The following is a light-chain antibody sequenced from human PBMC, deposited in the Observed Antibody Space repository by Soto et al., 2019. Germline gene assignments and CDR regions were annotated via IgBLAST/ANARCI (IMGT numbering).Light chain of an antibody. CDR3: CSYAGTVAYV. V-gene: IGLV2-23*02. J-gene: IGLJ1*01. CDR2: EVN. Sequence: QFALTQPASVSGSPGQSITFSCAGPGRVVAAYNLVSWYQQHPGKVPKLIVCEVNTRPSGISNRFSGSKSGDTASLTISVLQAEDEADYFCCSYAGTVAYVFGTGTKVTVL. CDR1: GRVVAAYNL.